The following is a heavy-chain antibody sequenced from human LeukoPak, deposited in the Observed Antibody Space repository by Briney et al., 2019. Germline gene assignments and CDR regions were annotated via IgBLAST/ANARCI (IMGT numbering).Heavy chain of an antibody. J-gene: IGHJ6*02. V-gene: IGHV3-23*01. CDR3: AKGGERRKLYYYGMDV. Sequence: GGSLRLSCAASGFTFSSYAMSWVRQAPGKGLEWVSAISGSGGSTYYADSVKGRFTISRDNSKNTLYLQMNSLRAEDTAVYYCAKGGERRKLYYYGMDVWGQGTTVTVSS. CDR1: GFTFSSYA. CDR2: ISGSGGST.